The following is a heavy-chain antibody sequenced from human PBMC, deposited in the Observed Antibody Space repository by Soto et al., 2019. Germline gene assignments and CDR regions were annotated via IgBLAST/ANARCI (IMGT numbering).Heavy chain of an antibody. CDR3: AGGGVRGVVTRTRDYYGMDV. V-gene: IGHV5-51*01. D-gene: IGHD3-10*01. Sequence: GESLKISCKGSGYNFTNYWIGWVRQMPGKGLESMGIIYPGDSVTRYSPSFQGQVTISADKSMSTAYLQWSSLKASDTAMYYCAGGGVRGVVTRTRDYYGMDVWGQGTTVTVSS. J-gene: IGHJ6*02. CDR2: IYPGDSVT. CDR1: GYNFTNYW.